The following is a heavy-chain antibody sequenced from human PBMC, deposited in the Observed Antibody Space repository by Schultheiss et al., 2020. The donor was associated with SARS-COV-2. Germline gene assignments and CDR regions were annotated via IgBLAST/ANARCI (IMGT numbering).Heavy chain of an antibody. CDR1: GGTFSSYG. CDR3: VIAHRQDYYYYGMDV. Sequence: SVKVSCKASGGTFSSYGISWVRQAPGQGLEWMGGIIPIFDTTNYAQTFQGRVTITAEESTTTVYLELRSLRSEDTAVYYCVIAHRQDYYYYGMDVWGQGTTVTVSS. D-gene: IGHD6-13*01. V-gene: IGHV1-69*13. CDR2: IIPIFDTT. J-gene: IGHJ6*02.